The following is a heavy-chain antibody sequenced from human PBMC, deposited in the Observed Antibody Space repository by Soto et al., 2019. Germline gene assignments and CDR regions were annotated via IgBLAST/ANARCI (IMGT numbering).Heavy chain of an antibody. CDR2: INAGNGNT. V-gene: IGHV1-3*01. J-gene: IGHJ4*02. CDR1: GYTFTSYA. Sequence: GASVKVSCKASGYTFTSYAMHWVRQAPGQRLEWMGWINAGNGNTKYSQKFQGRVTITRDTSASTAYMELSSLRSEDTAVYYCARDRSRQASFEYWGQGTLVTVSS. CDR3: ARDRSRQASFEY.